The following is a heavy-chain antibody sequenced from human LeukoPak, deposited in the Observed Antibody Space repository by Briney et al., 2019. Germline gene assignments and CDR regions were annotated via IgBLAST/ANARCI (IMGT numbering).Heavy chain of an antibody. J-gene: IGHJ4*02. CDR3: AKTIRGDIVLMVYAMYYFDY. D-gene: IGHD2-8*01. V-gene: IGHV3-30*02. CDR1: GFTFSSYG. CDR2: IRYDGSNK. Sequence: GGSLRLSCAASGFTFSSYGMHWVRQAPGKGLEWVAFIRYDGSNKYCADSVKGRFTISRDNSKNTLYLQMNSLRAEDTAVYYCAKTIRGDIVLMVYAMYYFDYWGQGTLVTVSS.